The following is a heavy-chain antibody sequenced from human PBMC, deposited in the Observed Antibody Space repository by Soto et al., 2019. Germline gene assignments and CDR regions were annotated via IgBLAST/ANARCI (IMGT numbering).Heavy chain of an antibody. CDR3: ARDHYWEADRAFDS. D-gene: IGHD2-8*02. CDR1: GYTFTSYD. V-gene: IGHV1-8*01. J-gene: IGHJ4*02. Sequence: QVQLVQSGAEVKKPGASVKVSCKASGYTFTSYDINWVRQATGQGLEWMGWMNPNSGNTGYAQKFQGRVTMTRNNSISTAYMELSSLRSEDTAVYYCARDHYWEADRAFDSLGQGTLVTGAS. CDR2: MNPNSGNT.